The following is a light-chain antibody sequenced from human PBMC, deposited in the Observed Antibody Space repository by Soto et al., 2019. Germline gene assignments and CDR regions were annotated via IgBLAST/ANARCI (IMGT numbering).Light chain of an antibody. V-gene: IGKV1-5*03. CDR2: KAA. J-gene: IGKJ1*01. CDR1: QSISIW. Sequence: IQMTQSPSTLSASVGDRVTITCRASQSISIWLAWYQQKPGKAPKLLLYKAATLESGVPSRFSGSGSGTEFTLTISSLQHDDFANYYCQQDNTYWTFGQGTKVEIK. CDR3: QQDNTYWT.